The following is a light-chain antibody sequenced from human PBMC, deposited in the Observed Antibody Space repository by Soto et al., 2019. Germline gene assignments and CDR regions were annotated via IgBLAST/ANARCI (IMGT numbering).Light chain of an antibody. J-gene: IGKJ2*01. V-gene: IGKV1-33*01. CDR1: QNISKS. Sequence: DIQMTQSPSSLSASVGDRVTVTCQMSQNISKSLSWYHESPGKAPKLLITDASHLEPGVPSRFSGRGDRTHFTLTITSQHPEDIGRFYCHQYDDVPYTVGQRTSLQI. CDR2: DAS. CDR3: HQYDDVPYT.